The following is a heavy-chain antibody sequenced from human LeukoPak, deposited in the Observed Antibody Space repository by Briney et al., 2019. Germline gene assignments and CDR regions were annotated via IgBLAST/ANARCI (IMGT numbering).Heavy chain of an antibody. CDR2: INPNSGGT. D-gene: IGHD2-15*01. Sequence: GASVKVSCKASGYTFTGYYMHWVRQAPGQGLEWMGWINPNSGGTNYAQKFQGRVTMTRDTSISTAYMELSRLRSDDTAVYYCARVAPTCSGGCCYSDYWGQGTLVTVSS. CDR1: GYTFTGYY. V-gene: IGHV1-2*02. CDR3: ARVAPTCSGGCCYSDY. J-gene: IGHJ4*02.